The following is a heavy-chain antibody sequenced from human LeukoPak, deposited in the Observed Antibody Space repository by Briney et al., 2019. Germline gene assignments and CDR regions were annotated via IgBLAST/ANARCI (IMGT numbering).Heavy chain of an antibody. D-gene: IGHD6-19*01. CDR3: AKGSSGWYESY. V-gene: IGHV4-30-2*01. CDR1: GGSISSGGYY. Sequence: SETLSLTCTVSGGSISSGGYYWSWIRQPPGKGLEWIGYIYHSGSTYYNPSLKSRVTISVDRSKNQFSLKLSSVTAADTAVYYCAKGSSGWYESYWGQGTLVTVSS. J-gene: IGHJ4*02. CDR2: IYHSGST.